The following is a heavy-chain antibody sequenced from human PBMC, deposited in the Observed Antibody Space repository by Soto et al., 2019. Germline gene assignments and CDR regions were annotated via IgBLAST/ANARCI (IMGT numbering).Heavy chain of an antibody. CDR1: GGTFSSYA. CDR3: ASFIRKGPTYYFDY. V-gene: IGHV1-69*01. Sequence: QVQLVQSGAEVKRPRSSVKVSCKASGGTFSSYAFSWVRQAPGQGLEWMGGIIPIFTTANYAQKFQGRVTITADESTSTAYMELSSLRSEDTAMYYCASFIRKGPTYYFDYWGRGTLVIVSS. J-gene: IGHJ4*02. CDR2: IIPIFTTA.